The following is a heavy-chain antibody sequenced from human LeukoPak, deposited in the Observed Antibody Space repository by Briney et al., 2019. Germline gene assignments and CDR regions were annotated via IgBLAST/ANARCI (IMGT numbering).Heavy chain of an antibody. CDR1: GYTFTGYY. CDR2: INPNSGGT. CDR3: ARAYYGDYYYYGMDV. J-gene: IGHJ6*02. D-gene: IGHD4-17*01. V-gene: IGHV1-2*02. Sequence: ASVKVSCKASGYTFTGYYMHWVRQAPGQGLEWMGWINPNSGGTNYAQKFQGRVTMTRDTSISTAYMNLSRLRSDDTAVYYCARAYYGDYYYYGMDVWGQGTTVTVSS.